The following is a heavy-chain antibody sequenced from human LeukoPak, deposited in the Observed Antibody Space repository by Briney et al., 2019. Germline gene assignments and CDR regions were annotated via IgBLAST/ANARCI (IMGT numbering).Heavy chain of an antibody. CDR1: GGSFSGYY. V-gene: IGHV4-34*01. CDR3: ARPRTVAGTLDY. J-gene: IGHJ4*02. CDR2: INHSGGT. Sequence: PSETLSLTCAVYGGSFSGYYWSWIRQPPGKGLEWIGEINHSGGTNYNPSLKSRVTISVDTSKNQFSLKLSSVTAADTAVYYCARPRTVAGTLDYWGQGTLVTVSS. D-gene: IGHD6-19*01.